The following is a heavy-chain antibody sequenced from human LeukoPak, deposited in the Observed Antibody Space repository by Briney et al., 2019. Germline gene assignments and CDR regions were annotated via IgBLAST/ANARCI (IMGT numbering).Heavy chain of an antibody. CDR2: ISSSSSTI. D-gene: IGHD1-26*01. V-gene: IGHV3-48*01. Sequence: GGSLRLSCAASGFTFSSYSMNWVRQAPGKGLEWVSYISSSSSTIYYADSVKGRFTISRDNAKNSLYLQMNSLRAEDTAVYYCARDLIVGATKGNYWGQGTLATVSS. J-gene: IGHJ4*02. CDR1: GFTFSSYS. CDR3: ARDLIVGATKGNY.